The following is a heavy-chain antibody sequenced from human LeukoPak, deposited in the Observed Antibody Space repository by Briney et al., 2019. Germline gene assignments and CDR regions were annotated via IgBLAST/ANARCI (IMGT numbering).Heavy chain of an antibody. CDR2: ISSSGTYI. J-gene: IGHJ3*02. CDR3: AGGATDYDI. CDR1: GFTFSVYG. D-gene: IGHD4-11*01. V-gene: IGHV3-21*01. Sequence: KSGGSLRLSCAASGFTFSVYGMNWVRQAPGKGLEWVSSISSSGTYIYYADSVKGRFTISRDNAKNSLYLQMNSLRAEDTSVYYCAGGATDYDIWGRGTVVTVSS.